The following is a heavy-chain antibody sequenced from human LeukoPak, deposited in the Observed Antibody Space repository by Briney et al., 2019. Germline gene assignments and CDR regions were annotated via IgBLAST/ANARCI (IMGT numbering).Heavy chain of an antibody. J-gene: IGHJ5*02. V-gene: IGHV1-24*01. CDR1: GYTLTELS. CDR2: FDPEDGET. CDR3: AADPKVGATRWFDP. D-gene: IGHD1-26*01. Sequence: ASVKVSCKVSGYTLTELSMHWVRQAPGKGLEWMGGFDPEDGETIYAQKFQGRVTMTEDTSTDTAYMELSSLRSEDTAVYYCAADPKVGATRWFDPWGQGTLVTVSS.